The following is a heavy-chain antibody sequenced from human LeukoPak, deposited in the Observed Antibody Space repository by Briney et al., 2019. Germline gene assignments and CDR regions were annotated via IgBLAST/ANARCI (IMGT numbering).Heavy chain of an antibody. CDR1: GGTFSTYG. CDR3: ASRPAIAAAGDY. CDR2: IVPNSGTA. D-gene: IGHD6-13*01. Sequence: SVKVSCKASGGTFSTYGISWVRQAPGQGLEWMGGIVPNSGTADYAQKFQGGVTITADKSTSTAYMELSGLRTEDTAVYYCASRPAIAAAGDYWGQGTLVTVSS. V-gene: IGHV1-69*06. J-gene: IGHJ4*02.